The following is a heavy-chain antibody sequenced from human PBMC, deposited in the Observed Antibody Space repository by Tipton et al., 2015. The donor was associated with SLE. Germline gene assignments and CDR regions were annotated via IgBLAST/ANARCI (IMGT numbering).Heavy chain of an antibody. V-gene: IGHV4-39*07. CDR1: GGSISSSSYY. D-gene: IGHD6-13*01. CDR3: ARRVKYIAAAVYFDY. CDR2: IYYSGST. J-gene: IGHJ4*02. Sequence: TLSLTCTVSGGSISSSSYYWGWIRQPPGKGLEWIGSIYYSGSTYYNPSLKSRVTISVDTSKNQFSLKLSSVTAADTAVYYCARRVKYIAAAVYFDYWGQGTLVTVSS.